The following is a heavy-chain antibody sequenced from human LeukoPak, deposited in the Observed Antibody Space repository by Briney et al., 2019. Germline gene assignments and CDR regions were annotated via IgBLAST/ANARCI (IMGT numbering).Heavy chain of an antibody. J-gene: IGHJ4*02. CDR2: IKSKTSGGTT. Sequence: MAGGSLRLSCAASGFTFSNAWMSWVRQAPGKGLEWVGHIKSKTSGGTTDYAAPVKDRFTISRDDSKNTLYLQMNSLQTEDTAVYYCATEYYGSYNFWGQGALVTASS. D-gene: IGHD1-26*01. CDR1: GFTFSNAW. CDR3: ATEYYGSYNF. V-gene: IGHV3-15*01.